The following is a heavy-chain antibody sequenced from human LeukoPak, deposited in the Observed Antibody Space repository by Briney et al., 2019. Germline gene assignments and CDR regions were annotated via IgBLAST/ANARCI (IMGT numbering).Heavy chain of an antibody. Sequence: GGSLRLSCAASGFIFGNYSMNWVRQAPGKGLEWVSYISSSSSTIYYADSVKGRFTISRDNAKNSLYLQMNSLRAEDTAVYYCARASYVRGLSWSDPWGQGTLVTVSS. CDR3: ARASYVRGLSWSDP. V-gene: IGHV3-48*01. CDR2: ISSSSSTI. J-gene: IGHJ5*02. CDR1: GFIFGNYS. D-gene: IGHD2/OR15-2a*01.